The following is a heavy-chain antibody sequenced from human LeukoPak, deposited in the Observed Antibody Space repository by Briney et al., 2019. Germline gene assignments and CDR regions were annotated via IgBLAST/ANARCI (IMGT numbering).Heavy chain of an antibody. V-gene: IGHV4-39*07. Sequence: KPSETLSLTCTVSGGSISSSSYYWGWIRQPPGKGLEWIGSIYYSGSTYYNPSLKSRVTISVDTSKNQFSLKLSSVTAADTAVYYCARAFGGVVDYWGQGTLVTVSS. CDR2: IYYSGST. D-gene: IGHD3-16*01. CDR1: GGSISSSSYY. CDR3: ARAFGGVVDY. J-gene: IGHJ4*02.